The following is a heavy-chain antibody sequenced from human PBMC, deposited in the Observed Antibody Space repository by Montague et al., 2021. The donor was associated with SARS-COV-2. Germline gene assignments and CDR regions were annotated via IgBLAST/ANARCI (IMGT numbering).Heavy chain of an antibody. CDR3: ARILNSSGCLHQGPIGLPPGTLLQEHL. V-gene: IGHV1-18*04. J-gene: IGHJ6*01. D-gene: IGHD6-19*01. Sequence: SVKVSCKASGYTFTSYGITWVRQAPGQGPEWMGWISAHNDNTNYAQKFQGRVTMATDTSTSIAYMELRSLRSDDTAVYYCARILNSSGCLHQGPIGLPPGTLLQEHLWG. CDR2: ISAHNDNT. CDR1: GYTFTSYG.